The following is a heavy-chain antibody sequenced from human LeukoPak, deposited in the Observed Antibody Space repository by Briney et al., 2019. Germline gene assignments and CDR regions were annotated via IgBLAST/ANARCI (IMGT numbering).Heavy chain of an antibody. CDR3: AREYSSSPDYYYYYMDV. D-gene: IGHD6-6*01. Sequence: ASVTVSFTSSAYTFTNYGISWVRQAPGQGLEWMGCISAYNGNTNYAQKLQGRVTMTTDTSTSTAYMELRSLRSDDTAVYYCAREYSSSPDYYYYYMDVWGKGTTVTVSS. J-gene: IGHJ6*03. V-gene: IGHV1-18*01. CDR1: AYTFTNYG. CDR2: ISAYNGNT.